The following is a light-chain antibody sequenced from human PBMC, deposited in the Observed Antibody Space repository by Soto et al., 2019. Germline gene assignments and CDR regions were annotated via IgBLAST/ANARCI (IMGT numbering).Light chain of an antibody. CDR3: HQRYNWPRVT. CDR2: DVS. CDR1: QSVSSY. J-gene: IGKJ5*01. V-gene: IGKV3-11*01. Sequence: EVVLTQSPVTLSLSPGERATLSCRASQSVSSYLAWYQQKPGQAPRLLIYDVSNRATGIPARFSGSGSGTDFTLTITSLEPEDFAVYFCHQRYNWPRVTFGQGTRLEIK.